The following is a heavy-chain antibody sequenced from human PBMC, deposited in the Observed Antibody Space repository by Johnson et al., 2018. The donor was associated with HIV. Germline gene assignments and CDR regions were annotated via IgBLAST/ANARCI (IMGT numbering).Heavy chain of an antibody. CDR2: ISRGGSSASVI. CDR3: AKGGSLTQDAPFDI. J-gene: IGHJ3*02. V-gene: IGHV3-11*04. D-gene: IGHD1-14*01. CDR1: GFSFSDYF. Sequence: QVQLVESGGGLVQPGRSLRLSCAASGFSFSDYFVSWIRQAPGKGLEWVSYISRGGSSASVIYYAYSVTGRFTISRDNSKNTLYLQMNSLRAEDTAVYYCAKGGSLTQDAPFDIWGQGTMVTVSS.